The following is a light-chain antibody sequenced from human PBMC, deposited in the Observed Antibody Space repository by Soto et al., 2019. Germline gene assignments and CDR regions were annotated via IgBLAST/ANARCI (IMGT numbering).Light chain of an antibody. Sequence: QSVLTQPPSVAAAPRQKVTISCSGSSSNIGGNSVSWYQQLPGTAPKLLIYDDNKRPSGIPDRFSGSKSGTSATLGITGFQTGDEADYYCGSWDSSLSAYVFGTGTKVTV. J-gene: IGLJ1*01. V-gene: IGLV1-51*01. CDR2: DDN. CDR1: SSNIGGNS. CDR3: GSWDSSLSAYV.